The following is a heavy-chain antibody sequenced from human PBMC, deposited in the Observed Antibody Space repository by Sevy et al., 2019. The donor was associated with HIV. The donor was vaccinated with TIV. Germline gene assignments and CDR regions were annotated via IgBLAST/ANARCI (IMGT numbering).Heavy chain of an antibody. CDR2: ISYDGSNK. CDR3: AKAPGGVIIGSGNWFDP. Sequence: GGSLRLSCAASGFTFSSYGMHWVRQAPGKGLEWVAVISYDGSNKYYADSVKSRFTISGDNSKNTLYLQMKSLRAEDTAVYYCAKAPGGVIIGSGNWFDPWGQGTLVTVSS. D-gene: IGHD3-10*01. J-gene: IGHJ5*02. V-gene: IGHV3-30*18. CDR1: GFTFSSYG.